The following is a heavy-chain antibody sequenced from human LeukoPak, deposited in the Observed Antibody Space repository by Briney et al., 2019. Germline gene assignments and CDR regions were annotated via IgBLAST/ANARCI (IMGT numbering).Heavy chain of an antibody. V-gene: IGHV3-74*01. Sequence: QPGGSLRLSCAASGFTFSSYWMHWVRQAPGKGLVWVSRINSDGSSTSYADSVKGRFTISRDNAKNTLYLQMNSLRAEDTAVYYCARTRGSYPDWELDYWGQGTLVTVSS. D-gene: IGHD1-26*01. CDR2: INSDGSST. J-gene: IGHJ4*02. CDR3: ARTRGSYPDWELDY. CDR1: GFTFSSYW.